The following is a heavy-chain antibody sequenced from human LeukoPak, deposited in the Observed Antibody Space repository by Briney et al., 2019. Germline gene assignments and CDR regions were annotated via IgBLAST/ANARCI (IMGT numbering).Heavy chain of an antibody. V-gene: IGHV3-13*01. Sequence: GGSLILSCAASGFTFSSYDMHWVRPATGKGLEWVSAIGTAGDTYYPGSVKGRFTISRENAKNSLYLQMNSLRAGDTAVYYCARGRIAVAGHEDYFDYWGQGTLVTVSS. J-gene: IGHJ4*02. CDR1: GFTFSSYD. CDR2: IGTAGDT. CDR3: ARGRIAVAGHEDYFDY. D-gene: IGHD6-19*01.